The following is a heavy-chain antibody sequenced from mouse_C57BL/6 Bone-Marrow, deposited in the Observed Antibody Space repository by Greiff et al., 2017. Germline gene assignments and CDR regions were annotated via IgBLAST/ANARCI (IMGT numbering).Heavy chain of an antibody. CDR1: GYSFTDYN. D-gene: IGHD2-4*01. J-gene: IGHJ4*01. CDR2: INPNYGTT. CDR3: ARGYDYDYAMDY. Sequence: EVQLKESGPEPVKPGASVKISCKASGYSFTDYNMNWVKQSNGKSLEWIGVINPNYGTTSYNQKFKGKATLTVDQSSSTAYMQLNSLTSEDSAVYYCARGYDYDYAMDYWGQGTSVTVSS. V-gene: IGHV1-39*01.